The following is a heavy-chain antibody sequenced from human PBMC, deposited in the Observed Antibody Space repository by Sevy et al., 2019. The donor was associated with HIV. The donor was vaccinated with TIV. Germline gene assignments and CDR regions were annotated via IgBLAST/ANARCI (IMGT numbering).Heavy chain of an antibody. CDR2: INPSGGST. D-gene: IGHD1-26*01. CDR3: ARDQRQLIMGLPDY. J-gene: IGHJ4*02. Sequence: ASVKVSCKASGYTFTSYYMHWVRQAPGQGLEWMGIINPSGGSTSYAQKFQGRVTMTSDTSTNTVYMELSSLSSEDPAVYYCARDQRQLIMGLPDYWGQGTLVTVSS. CDR1: GYTFTSYY. V-gene: IGHV1-46*01.